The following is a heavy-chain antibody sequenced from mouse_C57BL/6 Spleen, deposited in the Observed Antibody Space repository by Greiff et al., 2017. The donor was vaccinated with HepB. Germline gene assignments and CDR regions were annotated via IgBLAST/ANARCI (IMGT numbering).Heavy chain of an antibody. J-gene: IGHJ3*01. CDR3: AKGYYYGSGFAY. V-gene: IGHV5-17*01. D-gene: IGHD1-1*01. Sequence: DVMLVESGGGLVKPGGSLKLSCAASGFTFSDYGMHWVRQAPEKGLVWVAYISSGSSTIYYADTVKGRFTISRDNAKNTLFLQMTSLRSEDTAMYYCAKGYYYGSGFAYWGQGTLVTVSA. CDR1: GFTFSDYG. CDR2: ISSGSSTI.